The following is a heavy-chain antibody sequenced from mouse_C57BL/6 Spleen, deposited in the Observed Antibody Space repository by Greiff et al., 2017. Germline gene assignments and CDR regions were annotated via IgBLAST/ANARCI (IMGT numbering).Heavy chain of an antibody. CDR1: GYTFTSYW. Sequence: VQLQQSGAELVKPGASVKMSCKASGYTFTSYWITWVKQRPGQGLEWIGDIYPGSGSTNYNEKFKSKATLTVDTSSSTAYMQLSSLTSEDSAVYYCARERGYYGSRGYWGQGTTLTVSS. D-gene: IGHD1-1*01. CDR3: ARERGYYGSRGY. V-gene: IGHV1-55*01. J-gene: IGHJ2*01. CDR2: IYPGSGST.